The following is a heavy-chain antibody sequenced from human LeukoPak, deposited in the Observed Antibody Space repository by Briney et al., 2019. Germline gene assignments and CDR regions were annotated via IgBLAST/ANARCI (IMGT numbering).Heavy chain of an antibody. CDR2: INPGGTET. D-gene: IGHD6-19*01. CDR1: GFSLSTYW. J-gene: IGHJ4*02. CDR3: GRFGYVAGVDL. V-gene: IGHV3-7*01. Sequence: PGGSLRLSCAASGFSLSTYWVTWVRQAPGTGLEWVANINPGGTETYYVEPVKGRLTISTDNAKNLVYLQMNSLRAEDSAVYHCGRFGYVAGVDLWGQGTLVTVSS.